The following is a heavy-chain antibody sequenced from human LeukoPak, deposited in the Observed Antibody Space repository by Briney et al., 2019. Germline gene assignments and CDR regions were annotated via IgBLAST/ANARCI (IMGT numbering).Heavy chain of an antibody. CDR3: ARDEY. J-gene: IGHJ4*02. Sequence: GGSLRLSCAASGFTFSSCWMSWVRQAPGKGLEWVANINEDGSEKNYVDSVKGRFTISRDNARNSLYLQMDSLRAEDTAVYYCARDEYWGQGTLVTVSS. V-gene: IGHV3-7*01. CDR1: GFTFSSCW. CDR2: INEDGSEK.